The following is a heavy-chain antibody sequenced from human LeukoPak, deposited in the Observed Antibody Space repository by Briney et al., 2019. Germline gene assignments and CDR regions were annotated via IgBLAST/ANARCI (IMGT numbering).Heavy chain of an antibody. CDR3: ASHYGSGSSPFDY. J-gene: IGHJ4*02. Sequence: PGGSLRLSCAASGFSFSTYTMDWVRQAPGKGLEWVSSIAGSNSFVYYADSVKGRFTISRDDAKNSLYLQMNSLRAEDTAVYYCASHYGSGSSPFDYWDQGTLVTVSS. V-gene: IGHV3-21*01. CDR2: IAGSNSFV. CDR1: GFSFSTYT. D-gene: IGHD3-10*01.